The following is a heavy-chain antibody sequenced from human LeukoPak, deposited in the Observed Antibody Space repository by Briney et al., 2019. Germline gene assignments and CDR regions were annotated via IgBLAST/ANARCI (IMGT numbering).Heavy chain of an antibody. J-gene: IGHJ5*02. Sequence: GGSLRLSCAASGFTFSTYALSWVRQAPGKGLEWVSAISPGGDRTHYADSVKGRFAISRDNSKNTLYLQMNSLRAEDTAVYYCAKSVTADPWGQGTLVTVSS. CDR2: ISPGGDRT. V-gene: IGHV3-23*01. D-gene: IGHD4-23*01. CDR3: AKSVTADP. CDR1: GFTFSTYA.